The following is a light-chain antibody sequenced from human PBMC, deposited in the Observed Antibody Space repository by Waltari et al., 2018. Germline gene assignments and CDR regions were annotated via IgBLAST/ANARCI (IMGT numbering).Light chain of an antibody. CDR3: HQRSARDT. J-gene: IGKJ5*01. CDR2: DPS. V-gene: IGKV3-11*01. Sequence: DIVLTQSPATLSLSPGERATLSCRASQTVATHLAWYQQTPGQAPRLLIYDPSTRATGIPAMVSGSGSGTDFSLTIRTVEPEDFAIYYWHQRSARDTFGQGTRLEIK. CDR1: QTVATH.